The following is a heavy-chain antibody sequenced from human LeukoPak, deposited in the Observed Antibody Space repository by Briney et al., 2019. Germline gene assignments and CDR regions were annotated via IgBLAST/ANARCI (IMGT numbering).Heavy chain of an antibody. CDR3: ARKDSGTYDYYGMDV. J-gene: IGHJ6*02. Sequence: SETLSLTCAVSGGSISSGNWWSWVRQPPGKGLEWIGQIYHSGSTNYNPSLKSRVTISVDTSKNQFSLTLSSVTAADTAVYYCARKDSGTYDYYGMDVWGQGTTVTVSS. D-gene: IGHD1-26*01. V-gene: IGHV4-4*02. CDR1: GGSISSGNW. CDR2: IYHSGST.